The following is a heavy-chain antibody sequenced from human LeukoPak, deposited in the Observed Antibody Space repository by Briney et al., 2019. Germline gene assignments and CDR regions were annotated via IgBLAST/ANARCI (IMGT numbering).Heavy chain of an antibody. CDR1: GDSISSSPYY. CDR2: IYYSGTT. J-gene: IGHJ4*02. Sequence: PSETLSLTCTVSGDSISSSPYYWGWIRQPPGKGLEWIGSIYYSGTTYYNPSLKSRVTISVDTSKNQFSLKLSSVTAADTALYYCARDQDYWGQGTLVTISS. V-gene: IGHV4-39*07. CDR3: ARDQDY.